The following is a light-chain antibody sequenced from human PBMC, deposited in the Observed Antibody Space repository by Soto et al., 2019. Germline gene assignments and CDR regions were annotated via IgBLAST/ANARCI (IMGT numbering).Light chain of an antibody. Sequence: ETVMTQSPAGLSVSPGERATLSCRARQNVRKNLAWYQQKPGQAPRLLIYGASTRATGIPARFSGDGSGTEFTLTIDSLQSEDFVVYYCLQYDGWPLTFGQGTRLEIK. CDR3: LQYDGWPLT. V-gene: IGKV3-15*01. CDR1: QNVRKN. CDR2: GAS. J-gene: IGKJ5*01.